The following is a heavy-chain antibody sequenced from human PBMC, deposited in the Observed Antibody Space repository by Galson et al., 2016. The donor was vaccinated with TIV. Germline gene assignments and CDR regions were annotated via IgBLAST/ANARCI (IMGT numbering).Heavy chain of an antibody. J-gene: IGHJ4*02. CDR2: NYYSGST. D-gene: IGHD6-13*01. V-gene: IGHV4-59*08. Sequence: PPGKGLEWIGYNYYSGSTHYSPSLKSRVTISRDTSKNQFSLKLSSVTAADTAVYYCANQSEYGISWFPYYLDYWGQGTLVTVSS. CDR3: ANQSEYGISWFPYYLDY.